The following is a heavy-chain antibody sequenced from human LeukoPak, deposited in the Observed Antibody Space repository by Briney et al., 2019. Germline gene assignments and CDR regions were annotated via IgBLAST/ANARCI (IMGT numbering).Heavy chain of an antibody. J-gene: IGHJ4*02. D-gene: IGHD2-21*01. Sequence: PGGSLRLSCAASGFTFSSYSMNWVRQAPGKGLEWVSYISSSSSTIYYADSVKGRFTISRDNAKNSLYLQMNSLRAEDTAVYYCARDVEAYCGGDCYVGYWGQGTLVTVSS. CDR3: ARDVEAYCGGDCYVGY. CDR1: GFTFSSYS. V-gene: IGHV3-48*01. CDR2: ISSSSSTI.